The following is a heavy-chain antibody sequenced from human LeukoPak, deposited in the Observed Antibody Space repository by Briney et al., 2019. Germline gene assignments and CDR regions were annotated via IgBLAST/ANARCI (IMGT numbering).Heavy chain of an antibody. J-gene: IGHJ3*02. CDR1: GGSISSGGYY. CDR2: FYYSGST. Sequence: KPSETLSLTCTVSGGSISSGGYYWSWIRQHPGKGLEWIGYFYYSGSTYYNPSLKSRVTISVDTSKNQFSLKLSSVTAADTAVYYCARDGPRDAFDIWGQGTMVTVSS. CDR3: ARDGPRDAFDI. V-gene: IGHV4-31*03.